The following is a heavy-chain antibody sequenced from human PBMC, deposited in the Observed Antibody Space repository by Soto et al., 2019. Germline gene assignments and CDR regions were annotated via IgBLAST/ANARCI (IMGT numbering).Heavy chain of an antibody. CDR2: IKSKTDGGTT. Sequence: EVQLVESGGGLVKPGGSLRLSCAASGFTFSNAWMNWVRQAPGKGLEWVGRIKSKTDGGTTDYAAPVKGRFTISREXSXXTLYLQMNSLKTEDTAVYYCTTSGWLRFYYYGMDVWGQGTTVTVSS. CDR1: GFTFSNAW. V-gene: IGHV3-15*07. CDR3: TTSGWLRFYYYGMDV. D-gene: IGHD5-12*01. J-gene: IGHJ6*02.